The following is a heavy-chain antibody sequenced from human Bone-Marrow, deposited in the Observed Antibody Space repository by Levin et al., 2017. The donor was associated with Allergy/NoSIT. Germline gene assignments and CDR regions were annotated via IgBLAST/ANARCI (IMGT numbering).Heavy chain of an antibody. CDR1: GDSTTTAY. CDR3: ARAGGYYYYYLDV. V-gene: IGHV4-59*01. D-gene: IGHD2-15*01. Sequence: SQTLSLPCSVSGDSTTTAYWTWVRQTPGEGLEWIGFISYNGDANYNPSLESRVSISIDTSKNQFSLTLHSVTAADSAVYYCARAGGYYYYYLDVWGEGTTVAVSS. CDR2: ISYNGDA. J-gene: IGHJ6*03.